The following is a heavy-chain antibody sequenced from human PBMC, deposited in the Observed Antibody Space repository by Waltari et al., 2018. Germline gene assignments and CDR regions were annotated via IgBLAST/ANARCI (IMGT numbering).Heavy chain of an antibody. CDR1: GGSIRSSNYY. V-gene: IGHV4-39*01. Sequence: QLQLQESGPGLVKPSETLSLTCTVSGGSIRSSNYYWGWIRQPPGKGLEWIGSVYYSGRTYYNPSLKSRVSISVDTSKNQFSLKLNSVTAADTAVYYCARPIILGSYPWYFDLWGRGTLVTVSS. J-gene: IGHJ2*01. D-gene: IGHD3-16*02. CDR3: ARPIILGSYPWYFDL. CDR2: VYYSGRT.